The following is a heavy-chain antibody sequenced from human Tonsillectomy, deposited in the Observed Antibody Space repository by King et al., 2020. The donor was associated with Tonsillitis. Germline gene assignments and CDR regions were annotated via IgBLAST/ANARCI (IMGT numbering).Heavy chain of an antibody. CDR1: GGTFSSYP. Sequence: QLVQSGAEVKKPGSSVKVSCKASGGTFSSYPITWVRQAPGQGLEWMGGIIPISGTTNYAQKFKGSVTITADESTSTAYMELSSLRSEDTALYYCARILSDAAMVLYYVDYWGQGTLLTAAS. V-gene: IGHV1-69*01. CDR3: ARILSDAAMVLYYVDY. J-gene: IGHJ4*02. D-gene: IGHD5-18*01. CDR2: IIPISGTT.